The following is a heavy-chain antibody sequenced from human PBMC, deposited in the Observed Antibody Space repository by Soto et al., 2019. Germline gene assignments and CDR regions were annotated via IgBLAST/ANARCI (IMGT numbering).Heavy chain of an antibody. CDR1: GFIFTDYG. CDR3: ARDPKWNAPRQYTFDI. Sequence: QVQLLQSGAEVKKPGASVRVSCKASGFIFTDYGISWVRQAPGQGLEWMGWIAAYNGNTDYAQRLQDRVTMTTDTSTGTAYMELRSLTSDDTAVYYCARDPKWNAPRQYTFDIWGQGTMVTVSS. V-gene: IGHV1-18*01. CDR2: IAAYNGNT. D-gene: IGHD1-1*01. J-gene: IGHJ3*02.